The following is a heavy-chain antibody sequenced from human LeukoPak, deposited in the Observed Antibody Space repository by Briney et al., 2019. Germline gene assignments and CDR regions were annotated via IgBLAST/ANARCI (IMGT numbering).Heavy chain of an antibody. CDR1: GYTFTGHY. V-gene: IGHV1-2*02. CDR2: INPNSGGT. D-gene: IGHD3-22*01. J-gene: IGHJ6*03. Sequence: GASVKVSCKASGYTFTGHYMHWVRQAPGQGLEWMGWINPNSGGTNYAQKFQGRVTMTRDTSISTAYMELSRLRSDDTAMYYCARDGSDSSDYYYNYYMDVWGEGTTVTISS. CDR3: ARDGSDSSDYYYNYYMDV.